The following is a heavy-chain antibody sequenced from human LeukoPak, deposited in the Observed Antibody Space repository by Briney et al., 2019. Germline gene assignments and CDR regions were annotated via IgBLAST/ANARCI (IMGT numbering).Heavy chain of an antibody. CDR1: GFTFSSYA. CDR2: IYSGGST. D-gene: IGHD3-3*01. J-gene: IGHJ5*02. CDR3: ARDYYDRNWFDP. Sequence: GGSLRLSCAASGFTFSSYAMSWVRQAPGKGLEWVSVIYSGGSTYYADSVKGRFTISRDNSKNTLYLQMDSLRAEDTAVYYCARDYYDRNWFDPWGQGTLVTVSS. V-gene: IGHV3-66*02.